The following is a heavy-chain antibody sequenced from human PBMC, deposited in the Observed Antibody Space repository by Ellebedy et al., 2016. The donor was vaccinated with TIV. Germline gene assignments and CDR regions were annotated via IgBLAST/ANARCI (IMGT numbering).Heavy chain of an antibody. CDR3: ARSLYGSGGALDS. J-gene: IGHJ4*02. CDR1: RFPVTPNAMH. V-gene: IGHV2-70*01. Sequence: SGPTLVKPTQTLTLTCTVSRFPVTPNAMHVSWIRHPPGKGLDWLALIEWDDDKYYSTSLKTRLTISKDTSKNQVVLTMTNMDPVDTATYYCARSLYGSGGALDSWGQGTLVTVSS. D-gene: IGHD3-10*01. CDR2: IEWDDDK.